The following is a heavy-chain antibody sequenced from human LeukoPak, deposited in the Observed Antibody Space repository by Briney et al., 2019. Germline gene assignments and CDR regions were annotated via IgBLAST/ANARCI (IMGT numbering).Heavy chain of an antibody. CDR2: IYYSGST. J-gene: IGHJ6*03. CDR1: GGSISSYY. V-gene: IGHV4-59*01. Sequence: PSETLSLTCTVSGGSISSYYWSWVRQPRGKGLEWIGYIYYSGSTNYNPSLKSRVTISVDTSKNQFSLKLSSVTAADTAVYYCARGGYYMDVWGKGTTVTVSS. CDR3: ARGGYYMDV.